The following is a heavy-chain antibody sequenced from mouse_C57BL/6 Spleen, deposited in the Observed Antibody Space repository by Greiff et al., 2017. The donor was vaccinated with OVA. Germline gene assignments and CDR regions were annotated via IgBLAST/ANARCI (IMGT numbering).Heavy chain of an antibody. CDR3: ARIRGVYYYFDY. D-gene: IGHD2-3*01. CDR2: INPNNGGT. CDR1: GYTFTDYY. J-gene: IGHJ2*01. Sequence: EVQLQQSGPELVKPGASVKISCKASGYTFTDYYMNWVKQSHGKSLEWIGDINPNNGGTSYNQKFKGKATLTVDKSSSTAYMELRSLTSEDSAVYYCARIRGVYYYFDYWGQGTTLTVSS. V-gene: IGHV1-26*01.